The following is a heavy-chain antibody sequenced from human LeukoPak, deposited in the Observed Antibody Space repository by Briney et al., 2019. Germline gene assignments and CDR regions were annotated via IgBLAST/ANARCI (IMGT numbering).Heavy chain of an antibody. Sequence: PSQTLSLTCTVSGGSISSGSYYWSWIRQPAGKGLEWIGRIYTSGSTNYNPSLKSRVTISVDTSKNQFSLKLSSVTAADTAVYYCARTRVTIFGVVTHFDYWGQGILVTVSS. CDR2: IYTSGST. V-gene: IGHV4-61*02. D-gene: IGHD3-3*01. CDR1: GGSISSGSYY. J-gene: IGHJ4*02. CDR3: ARTRVTIFGVVTHFDY.